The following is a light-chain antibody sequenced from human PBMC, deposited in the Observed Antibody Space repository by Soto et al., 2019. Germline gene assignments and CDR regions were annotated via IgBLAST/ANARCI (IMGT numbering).Light chain of an antibody. Sequence: IVMTQSPATLSVSPGERATLSCRASQSISSKLAWYQQKPGQAPRLLIYAASTRATGIPVRFSGSGSGTDFTLTINSLRSEDVAVYYCQQFHRWPVTFGGGAKVEI. CDR2: AAS. CDR1: QSISSK. J-gene: IGKJ4*01. V-gene: IGKV3-15*01. CDR3: QQFHRWPVT.